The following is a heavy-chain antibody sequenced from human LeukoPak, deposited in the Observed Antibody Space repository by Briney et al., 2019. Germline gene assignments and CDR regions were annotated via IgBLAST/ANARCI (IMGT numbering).Heavy chain of an antibody. CDR3: AKGSSSGWPYYFDY. V-gene: IGHV3-23*01. CDR2: ISANGGST. D-gene: IGHD6-19*01. J-gene: IGHJ4*02. Sequence: GGSLRLSCAASGFIFSSYAMSWVRQAPGKGLEWVSAISANGGSTYYADSVKGRLTISRDNSKNTLYLQMNSLRADDTAVHYCAKGSSSGWPYYFDYWGQGTLVTVSS. CDR1: GFIFSSYA.